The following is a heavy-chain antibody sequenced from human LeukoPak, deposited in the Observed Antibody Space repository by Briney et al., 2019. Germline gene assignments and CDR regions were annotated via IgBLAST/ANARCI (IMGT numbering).Heavy chain of an antibody. J-gene: IGHJ4*02. D-gene: IGHD2-21*01. CDR1: GGSMTSYY. Sequence: SETLSLTCTVSGGSMTSYYWSWIRQPPGKGLEWIGYIYYSGSTKYNPSLKSRVTISVDTSKNQFSLKLNSMTTADTVVYYCARGGFQSDYWGQGTLVTVSS. CDR3: ARGGFQSDY. V-gene: IGHV4-59*01. CDR2: IYYSGST.